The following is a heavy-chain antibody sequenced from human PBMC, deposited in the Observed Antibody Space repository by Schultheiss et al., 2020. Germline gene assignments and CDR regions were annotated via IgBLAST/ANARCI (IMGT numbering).Heavy chain of an antibody. CDR1: GYTFTSYG. CDR2: ISAYNGNT. J-gene: IGHJ5*02. D-gene: IGHD6-6*01. V-gene: IGHV1-18*04. CDR3: ASTRADEYSSSSTWFDP. Sequence: ASVKVSCKASGYTFTSYGISWVRQAPGQGLEWMGCISAYNGNTNYAQKLQGRVTMTTDTSTSTAYMELRSLRSDDTAVYYCASTRADEYSSSSTWFDPWGQGTLVTVSS.